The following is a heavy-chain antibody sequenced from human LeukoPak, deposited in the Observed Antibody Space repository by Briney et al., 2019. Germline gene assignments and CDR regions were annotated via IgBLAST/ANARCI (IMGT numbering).Heavy chain of an antibody. Sequence: PSETLSPTCTVSGGSISSYYWSWIRQPPGKGLEWLGYIYYSGSTNYNPSLKSRVTISVDTSKNQFSLKLSSVTAADTAVYYCAREDSSGYIRYWYFDLWGRGTLVTVSS. CDR1: GGSISSYY. V-gene: IGHV4-59*01. J-gene: IGHJ2*01. CDR2: IYYSGST. CDR3: AREDSSGYIRYWYFDL. D-gene: IGHD3-22*01.